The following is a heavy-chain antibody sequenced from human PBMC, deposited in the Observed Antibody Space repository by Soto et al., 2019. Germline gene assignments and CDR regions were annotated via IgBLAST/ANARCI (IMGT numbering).Heavy chain of an antibody. CDR2: ISSSSSYT. Sequence: QVQLVESGGGLVKPGGSLRLSCAASGFTFSDYYMSWIRQAPGKGLEWVSYISSSSSYTNYADSVKGRFTISRDNAKKSLYLQMNSLRDEDTAVYYCARAGYSSSWPYFDYWGQGTLVTVSS. V-gene: IGHV3-11*05. CDR1: GFTFSDYY. CDR3: ARAGYSSSWPYFDY. D-gene: IGHD6-13*01. J-gene: IGHJ4*02.